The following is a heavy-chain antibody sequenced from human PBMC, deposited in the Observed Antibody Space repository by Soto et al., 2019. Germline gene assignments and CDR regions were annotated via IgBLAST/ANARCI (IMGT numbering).Heavy chain of an antibody. CDR1: GSSISSYY. Sequence: SETLSLTCTVSGSSISSYYWSWIRQPPGKGLEWIGYIYYSGSTNYNPSLKSRVTISVDTSKNQFSLKLSSVTAADTAVYYCASQVGGWAHWYFDYWGQGTLVNVSS. CDR3: ASQVGGWAHWYFDY. J-gene: IGHJ4*02. D-gene: IGHD6-19*01. V-gene: IGHV4-59*08. CDR2: IYYSGST.